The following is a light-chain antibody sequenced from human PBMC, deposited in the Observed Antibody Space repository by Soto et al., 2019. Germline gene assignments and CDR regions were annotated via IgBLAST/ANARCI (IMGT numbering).Light chain of an antibody. CDR1: SSDVGGYNY. CDR2: EVS. CDR3: GSYTSSNTYV. Sequence: QSALTQPASVSGSPGQSITVSCTGTSSDVGGYNYVSWYQQHPGKAPKLMIYEVSDRPSGVSNRFSGYKYGNTASLTISGLHDEYEADYYCGSYTSSNTYVVGTGTKVTVL. J-gene: IGLJ1*01. V-gene: IGLV2-14*01.